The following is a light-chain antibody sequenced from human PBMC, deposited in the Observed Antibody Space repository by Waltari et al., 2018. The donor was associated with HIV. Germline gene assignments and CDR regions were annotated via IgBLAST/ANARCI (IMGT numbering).Light chain of an antibody. CDR3: SSYAGSDAWI. Sequence: QSALTQPPSASGSPGQSVTISCTGTSSDIGSYNYVSWYQHHPGKAPKLIIYEVTKRPSGVPDRFSGSKSGNTASLTVSGLQAEDEADYSCSSYAGSDAWIFGGGTKLTVL. J-gene: IGLJ3*02. V-gene: IGLV2-8*01. CDR1: SSDIGSYNY. CDR2: EVT.